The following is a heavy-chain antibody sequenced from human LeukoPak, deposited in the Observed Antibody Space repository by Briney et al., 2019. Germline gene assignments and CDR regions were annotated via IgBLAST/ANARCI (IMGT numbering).Heavy chain of an antibody. CDR2: ISGSGGST. CDR1: GFTFSSYA. D-gene: IGHD5-18*01. J-gene: IGHJ5*02. CDR3: AKAPTAISWFDP. Sequence: PGGSLRLSCAASGFTFSSYAMSWVRQAPGKGLEWVSAISGSGGSTYYADSVKGRFTISRDNSKNRLYLQMNSLRAEDTAVYYCAKAPTAISWFDPWGQGTLVTVSS. V-gene: IGHV3-23*01.